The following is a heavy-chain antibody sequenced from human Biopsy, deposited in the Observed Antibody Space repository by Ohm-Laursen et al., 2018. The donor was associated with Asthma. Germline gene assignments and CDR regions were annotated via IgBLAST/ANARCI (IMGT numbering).Heavy chain of an antibody. Sequence: GASVKVSCKASGDSFSNYAISWVRQAPGQGLEWMGGLIPVLGTPDHAQMFEGRVTITADESTSTAYMELSSLSSEDTAVYYCARGYSGSDRIVYYYSGLEVWGQGPRSPSL. V-gene: IGHV1-69*13. J-gene: IGHJ6*02. CDR1: GDSFSNYA. CDR3: ARGYSGSDRIVYYYSGLEV. D-gene: IGHD5-12*01. CDR2: LIPVLGTP.